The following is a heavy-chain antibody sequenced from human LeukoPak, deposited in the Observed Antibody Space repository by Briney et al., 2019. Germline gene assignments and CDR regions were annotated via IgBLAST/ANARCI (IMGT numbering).Heavy chain of an antibody. V-gene: IGHV4-59*01. CDR1: GGSISSYY. Sequence: PSETPSLTCTVSGGSISSYYWSWIRQPPGKGLEWIGYIYYSGSTNYNPSLKSRVTISVDTSKNQFSLKLSSVTAADTAVYYCARALVGYSYDDPESFDYWGQGTLVTVSS. D-gene: IGHD5-18*01. CDR2: IYYSGST. CDR3: ARALVGYSYDDPESFDY. J-gene: IGHJ4*02.